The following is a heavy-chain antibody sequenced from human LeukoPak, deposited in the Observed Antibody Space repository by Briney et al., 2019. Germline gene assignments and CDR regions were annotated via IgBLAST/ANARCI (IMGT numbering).Heavy chain of an antibody. Sequence: QPGGSLRLSCAASGFTVSSNYMSWVRQAPGKGLEWVSVIYSGGSTYYADSVRGRFTISRDNSKNTLYLQMNSLRAEDTAVYYCASFSKRGTKYSSSWYWFDPWGQGTLVTVSS. CDR2: IYSGGST. D-gene: IGHD6-13*01. V-gene: IGHV3-66*01. CDR1: GFTVSSNY. CDR3: ASFSKRGTKYSSSWYWFDP. J-gene: IGHJ5*02.